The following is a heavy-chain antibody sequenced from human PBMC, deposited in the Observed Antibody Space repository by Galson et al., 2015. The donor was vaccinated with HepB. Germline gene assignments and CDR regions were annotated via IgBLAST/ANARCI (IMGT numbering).Heavy chain of an antibody. Sequence: SVKVSCKASGYTFTGYYMHWVRQAPGQGLEWMGWINPNSGGTNYAQKFQGRVTMNRDTSISTAYMELSRLGSDDTAVYYCARAGYSSSWPPTFDPWGQVTLVTASS. CDR1: GYTFTGYY. CDR3: ARAGYSSSWPPTFDP. D-gene: IGHD6-13*01. J-gene: IGHJ5*02. CDR2: INPNSGGT. V-gene: IGHV1-2*02.